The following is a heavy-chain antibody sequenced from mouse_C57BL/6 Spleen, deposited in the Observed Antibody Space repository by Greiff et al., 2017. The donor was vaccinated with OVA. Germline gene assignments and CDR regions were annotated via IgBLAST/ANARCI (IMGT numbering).Heavy chain of an antibody. V-gene: IGHV1-69*01. CDR3: ARGYYGSSSWFAY. D-gene: IGHD1-1*01. Sequence: QVQLQQPGAELVMPGASVKLSCKASGYTFTSYWMHWVKQRPGQGLEWIGEIDPSDSYTNYNQKFKGQSTLTVDKSSSTAYMQLSSLTSEDSAVYYCARGYYGSSSWFAYWGQGTLVTVSA. CDR1: GYTFTSYW. J-gene: IGHJ3*01. CDR2: IDPSDSYT.